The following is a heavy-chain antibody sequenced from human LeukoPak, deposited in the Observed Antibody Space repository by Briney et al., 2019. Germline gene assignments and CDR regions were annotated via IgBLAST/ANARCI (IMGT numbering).Heavy chain of an antibody. J-gene: IGHJ4*02. Sequence: ASVKVSCKASGYTFTGYYMHWVRQAPGQGLEWMGWINPNSGGTNYAQKFRGRVTMTRDTSISTAYMELSRLRSDDTAVYYCARDIGRGYCSSTSGSYYFDYWGQGTLVTVSS. D-gene: IGHD2-2*01. CDR3: ARDIGRGYCSSTSGSYYFDY. CDR2: INPNSGGT. CDR1: GYTFTGYY. V-gene: IGHV1-2*02.